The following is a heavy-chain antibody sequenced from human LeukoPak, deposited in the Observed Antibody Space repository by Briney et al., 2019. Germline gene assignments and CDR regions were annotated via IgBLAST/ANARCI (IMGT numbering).Heavy chain of an antibody. D-gene: IGHD3-3*01. Sequence: ASVKVSCKASGYTFTSYDINWVRQAPGQGLEWMGWINPNSGGTNYAQKFQGRVTMTRDTSISTAYMELSRLRSDDTAVYYCARDGDYDFWSGQRPGAFDIWGQGTMVTVSS. CDR2: INPNSGGT. J-gene: IGHJ3*02. CDR3: ARDGDYDFWSGQRPGAFDI. CDR1: GYTFTSYD. V-gene: IGHV1-2*02.